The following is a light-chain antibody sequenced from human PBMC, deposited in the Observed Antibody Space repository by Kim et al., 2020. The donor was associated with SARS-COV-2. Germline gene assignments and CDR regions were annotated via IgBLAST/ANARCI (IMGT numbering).Light chain of an antibody. CDR2: DAS. J-gene: IGKJ2*03. V-gene: IGKV1-33*01. CDR1: QDIRNY. Sequence: SASVGDRVTITGQASQDIRNYLNWYQQKPGKAPKLLIYDASNLETGVPSRFSGSGSGTDFTFTISSLQPEDIATYYCQQYDNLPHSFGQGTKLEI. CDR3: QQYDNLPHS.